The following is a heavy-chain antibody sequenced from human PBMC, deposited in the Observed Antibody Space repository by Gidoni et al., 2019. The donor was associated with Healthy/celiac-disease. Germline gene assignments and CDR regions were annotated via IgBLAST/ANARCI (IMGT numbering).Heavy chain of an antibody. D-gene: IGHD3-10*01. CDR2: FYHRVST. Sequence: QVQLQQWGVGLLTPSETLALTCCVSVESFSSFYWSWIRQPPGKGLEWIGEFYHRVSTNYNPSLKSRVTISVDTSKNHFSLKLSSVTAADTAVYLCERSRGSLAPIDYWGQGTLVTVSS. CDR3: ERSRGSLAPIDY. V-gene: IGHV4-34*02. CDR1: VESFSSFY. J-gene: IGHJ4*02.